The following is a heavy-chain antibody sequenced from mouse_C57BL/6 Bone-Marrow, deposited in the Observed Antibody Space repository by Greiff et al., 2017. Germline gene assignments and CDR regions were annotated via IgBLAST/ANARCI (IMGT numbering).Heavy chain of an antibody. CDR1: GFTFSDYY. CDR3: ARRGFAY. V-gene: IGHV5-12*01. Sequence: EVKVEESGGGLVQPGGSLKLSCAASGFTFSDYYMYWVRQTPEKRLEWVAYISNGGGSTYYPDTVKGRFTFSSDNAENTLYLQMSRLKSEDTAMYYCARRGFAYWGQGTLVTVSA. CDR2: ISNGGGST. J-gene: IGHJ3*01.